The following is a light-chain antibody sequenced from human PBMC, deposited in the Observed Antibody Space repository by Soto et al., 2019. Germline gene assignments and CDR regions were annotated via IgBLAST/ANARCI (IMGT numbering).Light chain of an antibody. CDR2: YDN. CDR1: RIGRKS. J-gene: IGLJ1*01. CDR3: QVWDSSSNHYV. Sequence: SYELTQAPSESVAPGETASISCGGDRIGRKSVHWYQQKPGQAPVLVMYYDNDRPSEIPERFSGFNSGNTATLDISGVEAGDEADYYCQVWDSSSNHYVFGPGTQLTVL. V-gene: IGLV3-21*04.